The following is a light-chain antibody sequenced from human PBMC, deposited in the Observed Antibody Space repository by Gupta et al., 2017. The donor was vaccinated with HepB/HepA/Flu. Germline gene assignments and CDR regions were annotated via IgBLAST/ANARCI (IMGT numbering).Light chain of an antibody. CDR2: AAS. J-gene: IGKJ4*01. V-gene: IGKV1-16*02. CDR3: QHENSSPIT. CDR1: QGITNY. Sequence: EDPVSILTCRASQGITNYLAWFQQKPGKAPKSLIYAASSLQSGVPSKFSGSGSGTDFTLTISSLQPEDFATYYCQHENSSPITFGRGTKVDIK.